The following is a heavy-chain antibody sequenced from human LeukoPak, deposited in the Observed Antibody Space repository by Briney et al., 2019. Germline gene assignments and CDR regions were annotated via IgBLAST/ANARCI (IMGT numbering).Heavy chain of an antibody. CDR1: GFTFSSYE. CDR2: ISSSGGAL. CDR3: ARGGLGITFYFDS. Sequence: SLRLSCAASGFTFSSYEMNWVRQAPGKGLEWLSYISSSGGALYYADSVKGRFTISRDNAKNSLYLQMNSLRAEDTAVYYCARGGLGITFYFDSWGQGILVTVS. J-gene: IGHJ4*02. D-gene: IGHD7-27*01. V-gene: IGHV3-48*03.